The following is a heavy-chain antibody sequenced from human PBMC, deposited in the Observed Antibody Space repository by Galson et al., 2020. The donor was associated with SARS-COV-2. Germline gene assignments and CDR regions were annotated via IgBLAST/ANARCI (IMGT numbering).Heavy chain of an antibody. CDR1: GDSIRSGAYY. CDR2: IYTSGNT. J-gene: IGHJ4*01. CDR3: ARGDMVREYYFDF. Sequence: ASETLSLTCSVSGDSIRSGAYYWTWIRQHPGKGLEWIGYIYTSGNTYYNPSLKSRVTISVDTSKNELSLRLTSVTAADTALYYCARGDMVREYYFDFWGQGTLVTVSS. V-gene: IGHV4-31*03. D-gene: IGHD3-10*01.